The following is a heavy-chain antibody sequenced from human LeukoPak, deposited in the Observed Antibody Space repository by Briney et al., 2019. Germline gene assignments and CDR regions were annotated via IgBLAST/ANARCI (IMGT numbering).Heavy chain of an antibody. Sequence: GGSLRLSCAASRFTFSSYGMHWVRQAPGEGREWVAYIQYDGSNQQYADSVRGRFSISRDSSKNILYLQMNSLRAEDTAVYFCARPRGCNSGRCNNFDYWGQGTLVTVSS. CDR3: ARPRGCNSGRCNNFDY. D-gene: IGHD2-8*01. CDR1: RFTFSSYG. V-gene: IGHV3-30*19. J-gene: IGHJ4*02. CDR2: IQYDGSNQ.